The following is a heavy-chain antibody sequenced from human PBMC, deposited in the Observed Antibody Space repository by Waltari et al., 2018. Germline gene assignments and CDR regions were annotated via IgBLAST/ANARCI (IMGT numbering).Heavy chain of an antibody. D-gene: IGHD5-12*01. CDR1: GYPFTSYA. CDR3: ARASPLYGGYTPVDY. J-gene: IGHJ4*02. CDR2: INAGNSNT. Sequence: QVQLVQSGAEVKKPGASVKDSCKASGYPFTSYAMHWVRQAPGQRLEWMGCINAGNSNTKYSQKFQGRVTITRDTSASTAHMELSSLRSEDTAVYYCARASPLYGGYTPVDYWGQGTLVTVSS. V-gene: IGHV1-3*01.